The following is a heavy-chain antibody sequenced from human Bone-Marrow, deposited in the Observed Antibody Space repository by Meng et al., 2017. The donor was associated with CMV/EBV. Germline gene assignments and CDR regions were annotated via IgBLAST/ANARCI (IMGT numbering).Heavy chain of an antibody. Sequence: GESLKISCKASGYTFTSYYMHWVRQAPGQGLEWMGIINPSGGSTSYAQKFQGRVTMTRDTSTSTVYMELSSLRSEDTAVYYCARGGYYDSSGYYDVGYWGQGTLVTVSS. CDR2: INPSGGST. V-gene: IGHV1-46*01. J-gene: IGHJ4*02. CDR1: GYTFTSYY. D-gene: IGHD3-22*01. CDR3: ARGGYYDSSGYYDVGY.